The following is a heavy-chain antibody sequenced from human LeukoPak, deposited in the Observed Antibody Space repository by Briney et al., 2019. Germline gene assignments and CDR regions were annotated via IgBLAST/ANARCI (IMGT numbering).Heavy chain of an antibody. Sequence: ASVKVSCKASGYTFTGYYMHWVRQAPGQGLEWMGWINPNSGGTNYAQKFQGRVTMTRDTSISTAYMELSSLRSEDTAVYYCARATHGDSHLYYWGQGTLATVSS. V-gene: IGHV1-2*02. D-gene: IGHD4-17*01. CDR3: ARATHGDSHLYY. CDR2: INPNSGGT. J-gene: IGHJ4*02. CDR1: GYTFTGYY.